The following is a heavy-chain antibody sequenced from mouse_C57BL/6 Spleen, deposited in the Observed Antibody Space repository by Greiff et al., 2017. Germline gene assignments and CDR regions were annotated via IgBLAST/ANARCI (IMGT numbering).Heavy chain of an antibody. V-gene: IGHV1-52*01. CDR1: GYTFTSYW. CDR3: ARWNDYLYYYAMDY. Sequence: QVQLQQPGAELVRPGSSVKLSCKASGYTFTSYWMHWVKQRPIQGLEWIGNIDPSDSETHYNQKFKDKATLTVDKSSSTAYMQLSSLTSADSAVYYCARWNDYLYYYAMDYWGQGTSVTVSS. D-gene: IGHD2-4*01. CDR2: IDPSDSET. J-gene: IGHJ4*01.